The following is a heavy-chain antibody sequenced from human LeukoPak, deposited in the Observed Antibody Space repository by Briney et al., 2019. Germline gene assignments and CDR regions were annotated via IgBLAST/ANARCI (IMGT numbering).Heavy chain of an antibody. J-gene: IGHJ6*04. V-gene: IGHV3-21*01. CDR3: ARASEDSYYYGSGSPFGVSYYYYYYGMDV. Sequence: PGGSLRLSCAASGFTFSSYSMNWVRQAPGKGLEWVSSISSSSSSYIYYADSVKGRFTISRDNAKNSLYLQMNSLRAEDTAVYYCARASEDSYYYGSGSPFGVSYYYYYYGMDVWGKGTTVTVSS. CDR1: GFTFSSYS. D-gene: IGHD3-10*01. CDR2: ISSSSSSYI.